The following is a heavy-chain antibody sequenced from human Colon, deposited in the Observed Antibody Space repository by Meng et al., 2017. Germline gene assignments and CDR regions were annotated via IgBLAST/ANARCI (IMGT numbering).Heavy chain of an antibody. D-gene: IGHD4-17*01. CDR3: ARDRKHYGERGWFDP. CDR1: GGSISIGDYC. Sequence: QVQLQECGPGLVQPSQTLSLTCTVSGGSISIGDYCWSWIRQPPGKGLEWIGYIYYSGSTYSNASLKSRVTISIDRSKNQFSLKLSSVTAADTAVYYCARDRKHYGERGWFDPWGQGTLVTVSS. V-gene: IGHV4-30-4*01. J-gene: IGHJ5*02. CDR2: IYYSGST.